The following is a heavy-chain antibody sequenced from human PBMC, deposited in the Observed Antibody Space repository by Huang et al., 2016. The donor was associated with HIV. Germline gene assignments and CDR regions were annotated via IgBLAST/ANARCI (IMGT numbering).Heavy chain of an antibody. D-gene: IGHD6-19*01. Sequence: QLQLQESGSRLVRPSETLSLTCAVSGGSIISSGYSWSWIRQLPGKGLEWIGYIYHSGTASYNPSLKSRVTMSVDTSKDRFSLKLTSVTAADTAVYYCARDLYSSGWHAFDTWGQGTMVTVSS. CDR1: GGSIISSGYS. J-gene: IGHJ3*02. V-gene: IGHV4-30-2*01. CDR2: IYHSGTA. CDR3: ARDLYSSGWHAFDT.